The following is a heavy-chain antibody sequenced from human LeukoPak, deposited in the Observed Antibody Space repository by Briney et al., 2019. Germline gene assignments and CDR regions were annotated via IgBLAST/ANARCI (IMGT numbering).Heavy chain of an antibody. Sequence: GGSLRLSCAASGFTYSSYAMSWVRQAPGKGLEWVSAISGSGGSTYYADSVKGRFTISRDNSKNTLYLQMNSLRAEDTAVYYCARVGGSYYRPFDYWGQGTLVTVSS. V-gene: IGHV3-23*01. D-gene: IGHD1-26*01. CDR2: ISGSGGST. CDR1: GFTYSSYA. CDR3: ARVGGSYYRPFDY. J-gene: IGHJ4*02.